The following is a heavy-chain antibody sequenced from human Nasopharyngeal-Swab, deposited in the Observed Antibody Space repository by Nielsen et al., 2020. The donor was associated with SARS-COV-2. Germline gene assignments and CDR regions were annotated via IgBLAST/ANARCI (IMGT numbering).Heavy chain of an antibody. CDR2: INTYNGDT. CDR3: ARPNYCNGRGCYGATHNWFDP. V-gene: IGHV1-18*04. Sequence: ASVKVSCKASGYTFTSYGISWVRQAPGQGLEWMGWINTYNGDTNSAQNFQGRVTVTTDTSTSTAYMELRSLRSDDTAVYYCARPNYCNGRGCYGATHNWFDPWGQGTLVTVSS. CDR1: GYTFTSYG. J-gene: IGHJ5*02. D-gene: IGHD2-15*01.